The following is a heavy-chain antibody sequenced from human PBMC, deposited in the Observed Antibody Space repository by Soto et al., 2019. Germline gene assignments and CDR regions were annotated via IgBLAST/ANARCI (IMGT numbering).Heavy chain of an antibody. CDR2: ISGSGGST. V-gene: IGHV3-23*01. CDR1: GFTFSSYA. D-gene: IGHD5-12*01. Sequence: GSLRLSCAASGFTFSSYAMSWVRQAPGKGLEWVSAISGSGGSTYYADSVKGRFTISRDNSKNTLYLQMNSLRAEDTAVYYCAKDPEAGVATINYFAYWGQGTMVTVSS. CDR3: AKDPEAGVATINYFAY. J-gene: IGHJ4*02.